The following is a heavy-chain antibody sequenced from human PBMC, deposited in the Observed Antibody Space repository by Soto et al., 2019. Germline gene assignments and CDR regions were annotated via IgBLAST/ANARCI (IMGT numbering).Heavy chain of an antibody. D-gene: IGHD3-22*01. CDR1: GFTFDDYA. V-gene: IGHV3-9*01. J-gene: IGHJ4*02. CDR3: AKGEGSSGYYSLFDY. Sequence: EVQLVESGGGLVQPGRSLRLSCAASGFTFDDYAMHWVRQAPGKGLEWVSGISWNSGSIGYADSVKGRFTISRDNAKNYLYLKMIRLRAEDTALYYCAKGEGSSGYYSLFDYWGQGTLVTVSS. CDR2: ISWNSGSI.